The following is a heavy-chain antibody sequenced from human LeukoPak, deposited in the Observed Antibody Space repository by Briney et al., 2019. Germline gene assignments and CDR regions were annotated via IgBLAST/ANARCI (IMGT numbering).Heavy chain of an antibody. CDR3: ARQAAGVVY. J-gene: IGHJ4*02. D-gene: IGHD6-13*01. CDR1: GFTFSTYA. V-gene: IGHV3-64*01. CDR2: ISGNGGST. Sequence: GGSLRLSCAASGFTFSTYAIHWVRQAPGKGLEYVSGISGNGGSTYYANSVKGRLTISRDNSKNTLYLQMGSLRVEDMAVYYCARQAAGVVYWGQGTLVTVSS.